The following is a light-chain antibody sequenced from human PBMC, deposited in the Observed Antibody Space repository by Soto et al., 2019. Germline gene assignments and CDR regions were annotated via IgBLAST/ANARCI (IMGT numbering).Light chain of an antibody. CDR1: QYINTR. CDR3: HQRQSWPRT. Sequence: MTQSPSTLSASVGYRVTITCRASQYINTRLAWYQHRPGQAPRLLIYQTSIRAAGIPARFSASGTGTDFTLTISDVQPEDFAVYYCHQRQSWPRTFGQGTKGDIK. V-gene: IGKV3D-15*03. J-gene: IGKJ1*01. CDR2: QTS.